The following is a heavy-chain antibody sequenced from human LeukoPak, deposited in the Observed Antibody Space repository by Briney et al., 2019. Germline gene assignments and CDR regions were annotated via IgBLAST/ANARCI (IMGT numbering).Heavy chain of an antibody. J-gene: IGHJ4*02. Sequence: SETLSLTCGGYGGSLSGYYWSWIRQSPGKGVEWIGEINHGGRTNYNPSLKSRVTLSVDTSQNPFSLKLSSVTAADTAVYFCAREGRMSMGIEYWGQETLVTVSS. CDR2: INHGGRT. D-gene: IGHD4/OR15-4a*01. CDR1: GGSLSGYY. V-gene: IGHV4-34*01. CDR3: AREGRMSMGIEY.